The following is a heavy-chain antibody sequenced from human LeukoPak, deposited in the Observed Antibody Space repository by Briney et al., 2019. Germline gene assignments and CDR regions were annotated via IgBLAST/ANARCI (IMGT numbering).Heavy chain of an antibody. V-gene: IGHV4-4*02. Sequence: PSGTLSLTCAISGGSISSSNWWTWVRQPPGKGLEWVGEIYLRGNTNYNPSLKSRVTISVDTSKNQFSLKLSSVTAADTAVYYCARDRPGGSSLDYWGQGTLVTVSS. CDR1: GGSISSSNW. D-gene: IGHD6-13*01. J-gene: IGHJ4*02. CDR3: ARDRPGGSSLDY. CDR2: IYLRGNT.